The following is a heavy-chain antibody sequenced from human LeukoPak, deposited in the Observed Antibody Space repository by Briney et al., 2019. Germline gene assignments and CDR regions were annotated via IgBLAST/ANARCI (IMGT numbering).Heavy chain of an antibody. CDR3: ASGTTVTPYYYYYGMDV. V-gene: IGHV3-53*01. Sequence: GGSLRLSCAASGFTVSSNYMSWVRQAPGKGLEWVSVIYSGGSTYYADSVKGRFTISRDNSKNTLYLQMNSLRAEDTAVYYCASGTTVTPYYYYYGMDVWGQGTTVTVSS. J-gene: IGHJ6*02. CDR2: IYSGGST. D-gene: IGHD4-17*01. CDR1: GFTVSSNY.